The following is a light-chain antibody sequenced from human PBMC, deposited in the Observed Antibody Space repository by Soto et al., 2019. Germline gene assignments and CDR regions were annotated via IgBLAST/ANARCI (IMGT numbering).Light chain of an antibody. CDR2: WAA. V-gene: IGKV4-1*01. CDR3: QQYYITPLT. CDR1: QRVLYSTNNKNY. Sequence: DIVMTQSPDSLAVSLGERATINCKSMQRVLYSTNNKNYLAWYQQKPGQPPKLLIYWAATRESGVPDRFSGSGSGTDFTLTISSLQAEDVAVYYCQQYYITPLTFGGGTKVEIK. J-gene: IGKJ4*01.